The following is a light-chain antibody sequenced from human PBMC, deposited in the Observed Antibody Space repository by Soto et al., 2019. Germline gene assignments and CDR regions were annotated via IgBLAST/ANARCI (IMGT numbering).Light chain of an antibody. V-gene: IGLV2-14*01. Sequence: QSALTQPASVSGSPGQSITISCTGTSSDVGGYNFVSWYQLHPGKAPRLIIYEVSSRPSGVSYRFSGSKSGNTASLTISGLQAEDEADYYCSSYTLRNTLVLFGGGTKLTVL. CDR2: EVS. CDR3: SSYTLRNTLVL. CDR1: SSDVGGYNF. J-gene: IGLJ3*02.